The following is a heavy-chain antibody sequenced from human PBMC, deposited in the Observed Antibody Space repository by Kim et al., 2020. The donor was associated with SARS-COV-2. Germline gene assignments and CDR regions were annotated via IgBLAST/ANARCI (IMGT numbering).Heavy chain of an antibody. D-gene: IGHD1-20*01. CDR3: ARPETVSSPPDYYGMDV. CDR2: IDPSDSYT. CDR1: GYSFTSYW. J-gene: IGHJ6*02. Sequence: GESLKISCKGSGYSFTSYWISWVRQMPGKGLEWMGRIDPSDSYTNYSPSFQGHVTISADKSISTAYLQWSSLKASDTAMYYCARPETVSSPPDYYGMDVWGQGTTVTVSS. V-gene: IGHV5-10-1*01.